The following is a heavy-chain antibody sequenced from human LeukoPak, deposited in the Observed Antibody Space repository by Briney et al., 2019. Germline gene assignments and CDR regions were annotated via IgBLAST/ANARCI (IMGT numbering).Heavy chain of an antibody. V-gene: IGHV4-61*02. CDR2: IYSSGST. CDR3: ARDGDPASYHDSWSGYDALDM. D-gene: IGHD3-3*01. CDR1: GGSITSGDYY. J-gene: IGHJ3*02. Sequence: SETLSLTCTVSGGSITSGDYYWGWIRQPAGKGLEWIGRIYSSGSTDYNPSLKSRLTMSVDTSKNQFSLRLTSVTAADTAVYYCARDGDPASYHDSWSGYDALDMWGQGTMVTVSS.